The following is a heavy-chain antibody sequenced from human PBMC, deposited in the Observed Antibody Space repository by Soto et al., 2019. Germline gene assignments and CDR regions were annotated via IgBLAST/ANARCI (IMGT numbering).Heavy chain of an antibody. CDR2: ISSSTSTI. Sequence: EVQLVESGGGLVQPGGSLRLSCAASGFTFNTYSMNWVRQAPGKGMEWVSYISSSTSTIYYADSVKGRFTISRDNAKNSLYLQMNSLRVEDTAVYXXXXXXXXDXXXXFQYWGQGTLVTVSS. CDR3: XXXXXXDXXXXFQY. CDR1: GFTFNTYS. V-gene: IGHV3-48*01. J-gene: IGHJ1*01.